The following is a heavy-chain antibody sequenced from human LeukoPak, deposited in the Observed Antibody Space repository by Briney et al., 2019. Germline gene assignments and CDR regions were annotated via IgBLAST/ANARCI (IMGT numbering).Heavy chain of an antibody. V-gene: IGHV3-43*02. Sequence: GGSLRLSCAASGFTFDDYAMHWVRQAPGKGLECVSLISGDGGSTYYADSVKGRFTISRDNSKDSLYLQMNSLRTEDTALYYCAKVEGGYCSGGSCFGAFDTWGQGTMVTVSS. J-gene: IGHJ3*02. D-gene: IGHD2-15*01. CDR2: ISGDGGST. CDR3: AKVEGGYCSGGSCFGAFDT. CDR1: GFTFDDYA.